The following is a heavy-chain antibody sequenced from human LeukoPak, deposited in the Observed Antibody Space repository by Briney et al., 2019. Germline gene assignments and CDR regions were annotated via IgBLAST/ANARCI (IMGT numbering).Heavy chain of an antibody. D-gene: IGHD2-2*01. CDR3: AREGYQLLIAFDY. V-gene: IGHV3-30-3*01. Sequence: GGSLRLSCAASGFTFSSYAMHWVRQAPGKGLEWVAVISYDGSNKYYADSVKGRFTISRDNSKNTLYLQMNSLRAEDTAVYYCAREGYQLLIAFDYWGQGTLVTVSS. CDR1: GFTFSSYA. CDR2: ISYDGSNK. J-gene: IGHJ4*02.